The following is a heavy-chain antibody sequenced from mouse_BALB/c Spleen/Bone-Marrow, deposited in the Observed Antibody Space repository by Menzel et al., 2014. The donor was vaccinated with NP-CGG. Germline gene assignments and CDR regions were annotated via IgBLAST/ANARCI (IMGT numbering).Heavy chain of an antibody. V-gene: IGHV14-3*02. CDR3: ARWEYYAMDY. CDR1: GFNIKDTY. Sequence: VQLQQSGAELVTPGASVKLSCTASGFNIKDTYMHWVKQRPEQGLEWIGRIDPADGNTKYDPKFQGKATITADTSSNTAYLQLSSLTSEDTAVYYCARWEYYAMDYWGQGTSVTVSS. D-gene: IGHD4-1*01. J-gene: IGHJ4*01. CDR2: IDPADGNT.